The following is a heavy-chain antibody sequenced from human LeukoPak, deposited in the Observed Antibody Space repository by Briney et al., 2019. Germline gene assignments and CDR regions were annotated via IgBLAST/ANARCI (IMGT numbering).Heavy chain of an antibody. D-gene: IGHD6-19*01. V-gene: IGHV3-9*01. CDR2: ISWNSGSI. Sequence: GGSLRLSCAASGFTFDDYAMHWVRQDPGKGLEWASGISWNSGSIGYADSVKGRFTISRDNAKNSLYLQMNSLRAEDTALYYCAKDGGSGWLYNWFDPWGQGTLVTVSS. CDR1: GFTFDDYA. CDR3: AKDGGSGWLYNWFDP. J-gene: IGHJ5*02.